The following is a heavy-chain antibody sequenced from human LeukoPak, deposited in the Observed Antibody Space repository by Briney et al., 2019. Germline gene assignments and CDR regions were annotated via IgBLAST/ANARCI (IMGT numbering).Heavy chain of an antibody. V-gene: IGHV1-2*02. CDR2: INPNSGGT. CDR1: GGTFSSYA. D-gene: IGHD4-17*01. CDR3: ARDMEATVTSDFDY. J-gene: IGHJ4*02. Sequence: GASVKVSCKASGGTFSSYAISWVRQAPGQGLEWMGWINPNSGGTNYAQKFQGRVTMTRDTSISTAYMELSRLRSDDTAVYYCARDMEATVTSDFDYWGQGTLVTVSS.